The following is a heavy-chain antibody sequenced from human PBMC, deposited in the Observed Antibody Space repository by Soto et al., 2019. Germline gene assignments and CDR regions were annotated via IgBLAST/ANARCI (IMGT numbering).Heavy chain of an antibody. CDR1: EFTSSDYY. CDR2: ISGPGNAI. Sequence: QVQLVESGGGLVKPGGSLRLSCAASEFTSSDYYMTWIRQAPGRGLEWVSSISGPGNAIFYADSVKGRFTISRDNTKNSLYLQMNSLKAEDTAVFYCARMFSRYDPLYYFDYWGQGTLVTVSS. CDR3: ARMFSRYDPLYYFDY. J-gene: IGHJ4*02. D-gene: IGHD1-1*01. V-gene: IGHV3-11*01.